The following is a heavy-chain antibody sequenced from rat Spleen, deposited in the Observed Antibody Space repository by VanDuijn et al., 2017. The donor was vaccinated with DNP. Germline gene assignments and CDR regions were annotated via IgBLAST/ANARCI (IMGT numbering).Heavy chain of an antibody. J-gene: IGHJ3*01. V-gene: IGHV5-31*01. CDR2: ITAGGEYT. D-gene: IGHD1-4*01. Sequence: EVQLVESGGDLVQPGRSLKLSCVASGFTFSTFWMTWIRQVPGKGLEWVASITAGGEYTYSPDSVKGRFTISRDNAKSTLYLQMDSLRSEETATYYCAKDIPGFAYWGQGTLVTVSS. CDR3: AKDIPGFAY. CDR1: GFTFSTFW.